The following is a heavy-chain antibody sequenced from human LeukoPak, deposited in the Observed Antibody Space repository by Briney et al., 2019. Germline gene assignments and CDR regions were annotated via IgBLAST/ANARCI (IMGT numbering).Heavy chain of an antibody. D-gene: IGHD3-3*01. CDR3: AREASTIFGVVIIFPYYFDY. CDR1: GYTFTGYY. CDR2: INPNSGGT. Sequence: ASVKVSCKASGYTFTGYYMHWVRQAPGQGLECMGWINPNSGGTNYAQKFQGRVTMTRDTSISTAYMELSRLRSDDTAVYYCAREASTIFGVVIIFPYYFDYWGQGTLVTVSS. J-gene: IGHJ4*02. V-gene: IGHV1-2*02.